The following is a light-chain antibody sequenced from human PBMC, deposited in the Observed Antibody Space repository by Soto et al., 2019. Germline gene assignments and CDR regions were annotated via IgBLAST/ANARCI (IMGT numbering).Light chain of an antibody. CDR1: QSVNSSY. J-gene: IGKJ1*01. Sequence: EIVLTQSPGTLSLSPGEGATLSCRASQSVNSSYLAWYQQKPGQAPRLLIYGASSRASGIPDRFSGSGSGTDFTLTISRLEPEDFAVYYCQQYGSSPRTFGQGTKVDIK. CDR3: QQYGSSPRT. CDR2: GAS. V-gene: IGKV3-20*01.